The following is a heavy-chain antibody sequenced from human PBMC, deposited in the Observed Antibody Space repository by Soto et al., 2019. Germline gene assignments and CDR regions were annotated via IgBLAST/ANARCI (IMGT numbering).Heavy chain of an antibody. CDR1: GDSVASNSAA. Sequence: PSQTLSITCASSGDSVASNSAAWNWIRQSPSRGLEWLGRTYYRSNWYDDYAVSVKTRITINPDTSKNQFSLQLNSVTPPDTAVYYCARSRIEDNNFDCWAQGTLVNVSS. V-gene: IGHV6-1*01. D-gene: IGHD1-26*01. CDR2: TYYRSNWYD. CDR3: ARSRIEDNNFDC. J-gene: IGHJ4*02.